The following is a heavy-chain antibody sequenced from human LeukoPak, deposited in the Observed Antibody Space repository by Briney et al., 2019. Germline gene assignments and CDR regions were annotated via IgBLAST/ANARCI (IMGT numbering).Heavy chain of an antibody. CDR3: ARVGPKVRELIIRRYYYYMDV. V-gene: IGHV4-34*01. Sequence: SETLSLICAVYGGSFSGYYWSWIRQPPGKGLEWIGEINHSGSTNSNPSLKSRVTISVDTSKNQFSLKLSSVTAADTAVYYCARVGPKVRELIIRRYYYYMDVWGKGTTVTVSS. CDR1: GGSFSGYY. D-gene: IGHD3-10*01. J-gene: IGHJ6*03. CDR2: INHSGST.